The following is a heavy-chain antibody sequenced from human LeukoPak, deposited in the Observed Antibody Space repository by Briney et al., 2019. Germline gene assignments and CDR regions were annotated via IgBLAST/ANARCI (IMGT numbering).Heavy chain of an antibody. CDR1: GGSISSYY. Sequence: PSETLSLTCTVSGGSISSYYWSWIRQPPGKGLEWIGYIYYSGSTNYNPSLKSRVTISVDTSKNQFSLKLSSVTAADTAVYYCARQVGIGALFDYWGQGTLVTVSS. CDR3: ARQVGIGALFDY. CDR2: IYYSGST. V-gene: IGHV4-59*08. D-gene: IGHD1-26*01. J-gene: IGHJ4*02.